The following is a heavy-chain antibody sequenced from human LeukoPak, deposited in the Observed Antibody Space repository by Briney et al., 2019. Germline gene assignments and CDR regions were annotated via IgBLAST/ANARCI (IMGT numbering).Heavy chain of an antibody. V-gene: IGHV3-30*02. Sequence: PGGSLRLSCAASGFTFSSYGMHWVRQAPGKGLEWVAFIRYGGSNTYYVDSVKGRFTISRDNSKNTLYLQMNSLRPEDTAIYYCAKDHLFYGDYQGGYFDLWGRGTLVTVSS. CDR2: IRYGGSNT. D-gene: IGHD4-17*01. J-gene: IGHJ2*01. CDR1: GFTFSSYG. CDR3: AKDHLFYGDYQGGYFDL.